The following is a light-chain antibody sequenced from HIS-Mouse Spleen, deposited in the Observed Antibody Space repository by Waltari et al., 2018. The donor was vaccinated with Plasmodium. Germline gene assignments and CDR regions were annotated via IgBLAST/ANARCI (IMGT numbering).Light chain of an antibody. J-gene: IGLJ2*01. V-gene: IGLV2-23*01. CDR3: CSYAGSRV. CDR2: EGS. CDR1: SSDVGRYNL. Sequence: SALTQPASVSGSPGQSITISCTGTSSDVGRYNLVSWYQQHPGKAPKLMIYEGSKRPSGVSNRFSGSKSGNTASLTISGLQAEDEADYYCCSYAGSRVFGGGTKLTVL.